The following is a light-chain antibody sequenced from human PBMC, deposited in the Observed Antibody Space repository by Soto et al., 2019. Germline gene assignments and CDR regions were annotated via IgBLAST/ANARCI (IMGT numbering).Light chain of an antibody. Sequence: QTVVTQEPSFSVSPGGTVTLTCGLSSGSASTSHYPSWYQQTPGQAPRTLIYNTNTPSSGVPDRFSGSILGNKAALTITGAQADDESDYYCVLYMGVGSRVFGGGTKLTVL. CDR1: SGSASTSHY. CDR3: VLYMGVGSRV. V-gene: IGLV8-61*01. J-gene: IGLJ2*01. CDR2: NTN.